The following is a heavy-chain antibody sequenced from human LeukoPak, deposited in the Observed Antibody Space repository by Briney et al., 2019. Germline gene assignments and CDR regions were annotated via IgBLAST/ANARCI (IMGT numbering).Heavy chain of an antibody. CDR2: IYYSGST. J-gene: IGHJ4*02. V-gene: IGHV4-39*07. CDR1: GGSISSSSYY. CDR3: ARGVRDYVWGSYLNSEIFDY. D-gene: IGHD3-16*02. Sequence: PSETLSLTCTVSGGSISSSSYYWGWIRQPPGKGLEWIGSIYYSGSTYYNPSLKSRVTISVDTSKNQFSLKLSSVTAADTAVYYCARGVRDYVWGSYLNSEIFDYWGQGTLVTVSS.